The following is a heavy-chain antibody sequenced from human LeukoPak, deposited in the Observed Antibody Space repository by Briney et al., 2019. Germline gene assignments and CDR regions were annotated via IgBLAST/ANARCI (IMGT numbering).Heavy chain of an antibody. D-gene: IGHD3-22*01. CDR2: ISSSRNVI. V-gene: IGHV3-21*01. CDR3: TRDLSGYYSDDY. J-gene: IGHJ4*02. CDR1: EFIFRSYT. Sequence: GGSLRLSCVASEFIFRSYTINWVRQAPGKGLEWVSSISSSRNVIYYADSLRGRFTISRDNAKYSVYLQMDSLRVEDTAVYYCTRDLSGYYSDDYWGQGTLVTVSS.